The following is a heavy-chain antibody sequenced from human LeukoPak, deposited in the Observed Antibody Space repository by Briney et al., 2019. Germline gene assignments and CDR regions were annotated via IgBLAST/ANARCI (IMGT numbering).Heavy chain of an antibody. V-gene: IGHV4-34*01. CDR2: INHSGST. J-gene: IGHJ4*02. Sequence: SSETLSLTCAVYGGSFSGYYWSWIRQPPGKGLEWIGEINHSGSTNYNPSLKSRVTISVDTSKNQFSPKLSSVTAADTAVYYCARGHVAAAGYFDYWGQGTLVTVSS. CDR1: GGSFSGYY. D-gene: IGHD6-13*01. CDR3: ARGHVAAAGYFDY.